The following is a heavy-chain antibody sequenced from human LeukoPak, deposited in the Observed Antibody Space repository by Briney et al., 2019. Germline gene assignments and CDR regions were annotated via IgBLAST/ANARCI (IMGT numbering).Heavy chain of an antibody. V-gene: IGHV3-30*18. CDR1: GLTFRSYG. CDR3: AKESTVVTFDF. Sequence: GGSLRLSCAASGLTFRSYGMHWGRQAPGKGLEWVAVISYDGIKKYYGDSVKGRFTISRDNSKNTLYLQMNSLRSEDTAVYYCAKESTVVTFDFWGQGTLVTVSS. D-gene: IGHD4-23*01. CDR2: ISYDGIKK. J-gene: IGHJ4*02.